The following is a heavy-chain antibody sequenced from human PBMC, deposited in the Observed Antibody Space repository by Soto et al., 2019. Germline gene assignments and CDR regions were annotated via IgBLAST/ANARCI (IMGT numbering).Heavy chain of an antibody. Sequence: SETLSLTCTVSGGSVSSGSYYWSWIRQPPGKGLEWIAYMSYSGTTNYNPSLKSRVTISVDTSKNQFSLKLSSVTAADTAVYYCARAINFEFWSDSQSGYYFDYCGQGTMVTVSS. D-gene: IGHD3-3*01. CDR1: GGSVSSGSYY. J-gene: IGHJ4*02. CDR3: ARAINFEFWSDSQSGYYFDY. V-gene: IGHV4-61*01. CDR2: MSYSGTT.